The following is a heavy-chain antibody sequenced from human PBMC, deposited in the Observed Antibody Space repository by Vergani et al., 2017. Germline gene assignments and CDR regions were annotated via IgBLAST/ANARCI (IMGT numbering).Heavy chain of an antibody. Sequence: EVQLVESGGGLVKPGGSLRLSCAASGFTVSSNYMSWVRQAPGKGLEWVSVIYSGGSTYYADSVKGRFTISRDNSKNTLYLQMNSLRAEDTAVYYCARGLVEYCGGDCSSGDYWGQGTLVTVSS. V-gene: IGHV3-66*01. CDR3: ARGLVEYCGGDCSSGDY. CDR2: IYSGGST. J-gene: IGHJ4*02. D-gene: IGHD2-21*02. CDR1: GFTVSSNY.